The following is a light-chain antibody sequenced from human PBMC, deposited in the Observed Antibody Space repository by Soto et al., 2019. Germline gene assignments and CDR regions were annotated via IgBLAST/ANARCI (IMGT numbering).Light chain of an antibody. CDR1: QSVTSN. J-gene: IGKJ1*01. V-gene: IGKV3-15*01. CDR2: DAS. Sequence: EIVMTQSPATLSVSPGERATLSCRASQSVTSNLAWYQQKPGQAPRLLIYDASTRATGIPARFSGSGSGTEFTLTISSLQSEDVAVYYCQQYNNGPPWTFGQGTKVEIK. CDR3: QQYNNGPPWT.